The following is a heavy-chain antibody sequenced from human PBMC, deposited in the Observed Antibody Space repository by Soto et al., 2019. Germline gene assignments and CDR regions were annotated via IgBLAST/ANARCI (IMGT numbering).Heavy chain of an antibody. CDR1: GFIFSNYG. D-gene: IGHD2-15*01. J-gene: IGHJ4*02. V-gene: IGHV3-30*18. Sequence: QVQLVESGGGVVQPGKSLRLSCAASGFIFSNYGMHWVRQAPGKGLEWVALISFDGKNRNYADSVKGRFTIYRDNPKNTLYLEMNSLIPEDTAFYYCAKRGGVVGGSEHPFFEYWGQGTLVTVSS. CDR3: AKRGGVVGGSEHPFFEY. CDR2: ISFDGKNR.